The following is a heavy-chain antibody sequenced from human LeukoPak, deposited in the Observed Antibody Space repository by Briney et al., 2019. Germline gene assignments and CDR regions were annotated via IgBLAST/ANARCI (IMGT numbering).Heavy chain of an antibody. J-gene: IGHJ4*02. D-gene: IGHD6-13*01. Sequence: GGSLRLSCAGSGFTSSSYAMSWVRQAPGKGLEWVSAISGSGGSTYYADSVKGRFTISRDNSKTTLYPQMNSLRAEDTAVHYCARGPRYSFYLGQGTLVSVSS. CDR1: GFTSSSYA. CDR3: ARGPRYSFY. CDR2: ISGSGGST. V-gene: IGHV3-23*01.